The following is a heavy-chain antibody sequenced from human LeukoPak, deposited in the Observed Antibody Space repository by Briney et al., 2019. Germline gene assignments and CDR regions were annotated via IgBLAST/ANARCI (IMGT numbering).Heavy chain of an antibody. CDR1: GKTLSELS. CDR3: AKGGSNPGRHNSAWGSMDV. Sequence: ASVTVSCKVSGKTLSELSMHWVRQAPGKGLEWMGGFDPENGETIYAQKFQGRVTLTEDRSTDTTYMEMSSLRSEDTAVYYCAKGGSNPGRHNSAWGSMDVWGQGTTVTVSS. V-gene: IGHV1-24*01. CDR2: FDPENGET. D-gene: IGHD3-16*01. J-gene: IGHJ6*02.